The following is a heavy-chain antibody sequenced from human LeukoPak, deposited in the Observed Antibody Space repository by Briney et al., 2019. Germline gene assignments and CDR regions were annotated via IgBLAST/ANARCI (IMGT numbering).Heavy chain of an antibody. V-gene: IGHV3-7*01. D-gene: IGHD5-12*01. J-gene: IGHJ4*02. CDR2: IKQDGSEK. CDR3: ARDRNSGYDSSFDY. Sequence: GGSLRLSCAASGFTFSSYWMSWVRQAPGKGLEWVANIKQDGSEKYYVASVKGRFTISRDNAKNSLYLQMNSLRAEDTAVYYCARDRNSGYDSSFDYWGQGTLVTVSS. CDR1: GFTFSSYW.